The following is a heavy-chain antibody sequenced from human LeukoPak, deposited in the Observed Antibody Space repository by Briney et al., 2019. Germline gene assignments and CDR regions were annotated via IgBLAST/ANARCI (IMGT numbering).Heavy chain of an antibody. Sequence: GYTLTXXSMHXXRQAPGKGLEWMGGFDPEDGETIYAQKFQGRVTMTEDTSTDTAYMELSSLRSEDTAVYFCATVGTFWSGYNSPCNWFDPWGQGTLVTVSS. CDR3: ATVGTFWSGYNSPCNWFDP. CDR2: FDPEDGET. J-gene: IGHJ5*02. D-gene: IGHD3-3*01. CDR1: GYTLTXXS. V-gene: IGHV1-24*01.